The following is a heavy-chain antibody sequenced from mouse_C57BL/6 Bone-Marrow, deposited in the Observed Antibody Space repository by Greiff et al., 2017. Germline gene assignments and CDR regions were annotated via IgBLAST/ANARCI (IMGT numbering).Heavy chain of an antibody. D-gene: IGHD2-4*01. CDR3: ARSDDDVTGFAY. CDR2: FHPYNDDT. J-gene: IGHJ3*01. V-gene: IGHV1-47*01. CDR1: GYTFTTYP. Sequence: QVQLKESGAELVKPGASVKMSCKASGYTFTTYPIEWMKQNHGKSLEWIGNFHPYNDDTKYNEKFKGKATLTVDKSSSTVYLELSRLTSDDSAVYYCARSDDDVTGFAYWGQGTLVTVSA.